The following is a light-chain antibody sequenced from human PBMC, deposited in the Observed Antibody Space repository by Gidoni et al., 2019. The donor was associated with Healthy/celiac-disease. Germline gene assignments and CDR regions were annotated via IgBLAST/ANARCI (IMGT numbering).Light chain of an antibody. CDR1: QSISSY. Sequence: DIQMTQSPSSLSASVGDRVTITCRASQSISSYLNWYQQKPGKAPKLLIYAASSLQSGVPSRFSGSGSGTDFTLTISSLQPEDFATDYCQQRYSSPFTFGGXTKVEIK. J-gene: IGKJ4*01. CDR2: AAS. CDR3: QQRYSSPFT. V-gene: IGKV1-39*01.